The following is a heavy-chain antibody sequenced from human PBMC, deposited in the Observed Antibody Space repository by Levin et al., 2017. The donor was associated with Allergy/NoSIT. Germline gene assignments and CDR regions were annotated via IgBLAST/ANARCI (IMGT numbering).Heavy chain of an antibody. D-gene: IGHD2-2*01. V-gene: IGHV3-30*04. CDR1: GFSFSTYP. CDR2: ISDDGSNK. CDR3: ARRVGCTITSCSYYFDY. Sequence: GGSLRLSCAGSGFSFSTYPMHWVRQAPGKGLEWVAVISDDGSNKYYADSVKGRFTISRDNSKNTLYLQMHSLRAEDTAVYYCARRVGCTITSCSYYFDYWGQGTLVTVSS. J-gene: IGHJ4*02.